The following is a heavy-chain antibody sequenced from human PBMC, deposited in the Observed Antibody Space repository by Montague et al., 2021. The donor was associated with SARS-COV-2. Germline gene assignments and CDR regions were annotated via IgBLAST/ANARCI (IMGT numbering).Heavy chain of an antibody. D-gene: IGHD3-3*01. CDR3: SATYRDYDAITNDY. CDR2: IRTKGNRYET. J-gene: IGHJ4*02. CDR1: GFTFSGSA. V-gene: IGHV3-73*01. Sequence: SLRLSCAASGFTFSGSAMHWVRQASGKGLEWVGRIRTKGNRYETTYAASVNGRFTISRDDSKNTAFLQMDSLKIEDTALYYCSATYRDYDAITNDYWGQGTLVSVSS.